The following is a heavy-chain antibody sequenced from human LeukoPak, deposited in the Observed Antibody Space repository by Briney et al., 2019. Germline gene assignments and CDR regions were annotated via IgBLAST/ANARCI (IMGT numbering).Heavy chain of an antibody. Sequence: SETLSLTCAVYGGSFSGYYWSWIRQPPGKGLEWIGSVFHSGTTYYNSSLKSRVTISVDTSKNQLSLKLSSVTAADTAVYYCARLGGTTVTTYFDYWGQGTLVTVSS. V-gene: IGHV4-34*12. CDR3: ARLGGTTVTTYFDY. J-gene: IGHJ4*02. CDR1: GGSFSGYY. CDR2: VFHSGTT. D-gene: IGHD4-11*01.